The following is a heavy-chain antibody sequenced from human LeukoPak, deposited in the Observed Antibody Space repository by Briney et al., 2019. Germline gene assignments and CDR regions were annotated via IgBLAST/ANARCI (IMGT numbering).Heavy chain of an antibody. Sequence: PGGTLRLSCAASGFTFSSYGMSWVRQAPGKGLEWVSAISGSGGSTYYADSVKGRFTISRDNSKNTLYLQMNSLRAEDTAVYYCARQRRSSSRDFDYWGQGTLVTVSS. CDR3: ARQRRSSSRDFDY. CDR2: ISGSGGST. CDR1: GFTFSSYG. J-gene: IGHJ4*02. D-gene: IGHD6-13*01. V-gene: IGHV3-23*01.